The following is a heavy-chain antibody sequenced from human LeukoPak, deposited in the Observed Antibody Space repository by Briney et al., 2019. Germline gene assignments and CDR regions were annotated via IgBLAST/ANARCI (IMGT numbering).Heavy chain of an antibody. CDR2: INPRGGST. CDR3: ARRDCVGDCYSNWFDP. Sequence: ASVKVSCKASGYTFTKYFMHWVRQAPGQGLEWMGIINPRGGSTGYAQKFQGRITMTTDMSTRTVYMELSSLESEDTAVYYCARRDCVGDCYSNWFDPSGQGTLVTVSS. CDR1: GYTFTKYF. V-gene: IGHV1-46*01. J-gene: IGHJ5*02. D-gene: IGHD2-21*02.